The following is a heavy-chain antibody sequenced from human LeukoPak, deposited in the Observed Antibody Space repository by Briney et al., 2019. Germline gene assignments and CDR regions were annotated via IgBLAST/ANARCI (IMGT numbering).Heavy chain of an antibody. CDR3: ARQGAYCSSTSCRRWFDP. CDR2: IYYSGIT. Sequence: SETLSLTCTVSVGPISSSSYYWGWIRQPPGRGLEWIGNIYYSGITYYNPSLKSRVAMSVDTSKNHFSLKLSSLTAADTAVYYCARQGAYCSSTSCRRWFDPWGQGTLVTVSS. CDR1: VGPISSSSYY. D-gene: IGHD2-2*01. J-gene: IGHJ5*02. V-gene: IGHV4-39*01.